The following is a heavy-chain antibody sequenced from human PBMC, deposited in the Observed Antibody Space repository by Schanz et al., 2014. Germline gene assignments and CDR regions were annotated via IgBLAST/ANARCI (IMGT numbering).Heavy chain of an antibody. Sequence: EVQLLESGGGLVQPGGSLRLSCAASGFTFSSYAMSWVRQAPGKGLEWVSAISGSGGSTYYADSVKGRFTISRDNAKNSLFLQMNSLRAEDTAVYYCARSRSGFYFDYWGQGTLVTVSS. CDR1: GFTFSSYA. CDR3: ARSRSGFYFDY. J-gene: IGHJ4*02. D-gene: IGHD1-26*01. V-gene: IGHV3-23*01. CDR2: ISGSGGST.